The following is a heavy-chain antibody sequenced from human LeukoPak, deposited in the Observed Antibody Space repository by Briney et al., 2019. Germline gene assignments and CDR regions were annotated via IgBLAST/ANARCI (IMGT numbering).Heavy chain of an antibody. D-gene: IGHD3-10*01. J-gene: IGHJ6*04. CDR3: AREITMVRGVIPKNYGMDV. V-gene: IGHV3-23*01. CDR1: GFTFSSYA. Sequence: GGSLRLSCAASGFTFSSYAMSWVRQAPGKGLEWVSAISGSGGSTYYADSVKGRFTISRDNAKNTLYLQMNSLRAEDTAVYYCAREITMVRGVIPKNYGMDVWGKGTTVTVSS. CDR2: ISGSGGST.